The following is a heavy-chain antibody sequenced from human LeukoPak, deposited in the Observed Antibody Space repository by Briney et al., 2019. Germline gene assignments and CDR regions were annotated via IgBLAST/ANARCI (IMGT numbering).Heavy chain of an antibody. CDR3: AREGVTKYYFDY. CDR2: INHSGST. J-gene: IGHJ4*02. D-gene: IGHD4-11*01. CDR1: GGSFSDYY. Sequence: SETLSLTCAVYGGSFSDYYWSCIRQPPGKGLEWIGEINHSGSTNYNPSLKSRVTTSVDTSKNQFSLKLSSVTAADTAVYYCAREGVTKYYFDYWGQGTLVTFSS. V-gene: IGHV4-34*01.